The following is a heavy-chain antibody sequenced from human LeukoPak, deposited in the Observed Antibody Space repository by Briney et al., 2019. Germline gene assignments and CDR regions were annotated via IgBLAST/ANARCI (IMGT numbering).Heavy chain of an antibody. J-gene: IGHJ3*02. CDR3: SRDPDI. CDR2: IKQDGSEK. Sequence: GGSLRLSCAASGFTFDDYAMHWVRQAPGKGLEWVANIKQDGSEKYYLDSVKGRFTISRDNAQNSLYLQMSSLRVEDTAVYYCSRDPDIWGQGTMVTVSS. CDR1: GFTFDDYA. V-gene: IGHV3-7*01.